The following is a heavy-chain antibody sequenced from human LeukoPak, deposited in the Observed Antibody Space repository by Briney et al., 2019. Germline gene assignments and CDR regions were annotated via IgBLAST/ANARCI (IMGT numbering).Heavy chain of an antibody. V-gene: IGHV3-43*02. Sequence: GSLRLSCAASGFTFHDYAIYWVRQAPGKGLEWVSLISGNGHTISYADSVRGRFTISRDNTKNSVYLQMDSLTTEDTAVYYCTRDDGASSLLDFWGQGTLVTVSS. J-gene: IGHJ4*02. D-gene: IGHD3-16*02. CDR3: TRDDGASSLLDF. CDR2: ISGNGHTI. CDR1: GFTFHDYA.